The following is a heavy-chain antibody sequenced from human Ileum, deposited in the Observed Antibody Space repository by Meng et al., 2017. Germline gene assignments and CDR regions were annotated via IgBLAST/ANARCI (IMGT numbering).Heavy chain of an antibody. J-gene: IGHJ4*02. CDR3: AHRDYYHSSGYFVYYFDY. CDR2: LYWNDEK. Sequence: SGPTLVKPTQTLTLTCAFSGFSLSSTGVGVGWIRQPPGKALEWLALLYWNDEKRYSPSLKSRLTITKDTSKNLVVLTMSNMDPVDTATYYCAHRDYYHSSGYFVYYFDYWGPGSLVTVSS. CDR1: GFSLSSTGVG. D-gene: IGHD3-22*01. V-gene: IGHV2-5*01.